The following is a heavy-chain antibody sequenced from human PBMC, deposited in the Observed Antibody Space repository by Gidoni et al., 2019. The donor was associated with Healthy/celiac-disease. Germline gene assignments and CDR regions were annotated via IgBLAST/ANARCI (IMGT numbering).Heavy chain of an antibody. CDR2: IYYSGRH. Sequence: QVQLQESGPGLVKPSETLSLTCTVSGGSISSYYWSWIRQPPGKGLEWIGYIYYSGRHNYNPSLKSRVTISVDTSKNQFSLKLSSVTAADTAVYYCARGGGGSYYYFDYWGQGTLVTVSS. D-gene: IGHD1-26*01. CDR1: GGSISSYY. V-gene: IGHV4-59*01. J-gene: IGHJ4*02. CDR3: ARGGGGSYYYFDY.